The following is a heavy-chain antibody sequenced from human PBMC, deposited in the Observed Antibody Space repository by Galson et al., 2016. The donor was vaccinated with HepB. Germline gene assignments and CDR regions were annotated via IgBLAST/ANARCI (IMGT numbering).Heavy chain of an antibody. V-gene: IGHV3-53*01. CDR2: IYSGGSS. CDR3: SRDIVVVPGQDAFDI. J-gene: IGHJ3*02. D-gene: IGHD2-2*01. CDR1: GFTVSSNN. Sequence: SLRLSCAASGFTVSSNNMSWVRQAPGKGLEWVSVIYSGGSSFYADSVKGRFTISRDNSKNKLYLQMNSLRAEDTAEYYCSRDIVVVPGQDAFDIWGQGTMVTVSS.